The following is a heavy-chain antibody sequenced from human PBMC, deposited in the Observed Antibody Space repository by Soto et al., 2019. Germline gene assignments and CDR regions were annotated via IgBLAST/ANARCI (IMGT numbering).Heavy chain of an antibody. CDR1: GFSLSNARMG. Sequence: QVTLKESGPVLVKPTETLTLTCTVSGFSLSNARMGVSWIRQPPGKALEWLAHIFSNDEKSYSTSLKSRVTISNDTSKSQVVLTMTNMDPVDTATYYCARIQVAYCGGDCYPLDYWGQGTLVTVSS. CDR3: ARIQVAYCGGDCYPLDY. J-gene: IGHJ4*02. D-gene: IGHD2-21*02. CDR2: IFSNDEK. V-gene: IGHV2-26*01.